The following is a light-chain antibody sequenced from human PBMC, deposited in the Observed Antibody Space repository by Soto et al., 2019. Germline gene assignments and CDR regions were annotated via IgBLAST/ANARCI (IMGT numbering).Light chain of an antibody. V-gene: IGKV3-15*01. CDR1: QSVSSN. J-gene: IGKJ1*01. Sequence: EVVMTQSPDTLSVSPGERATLSCRASQSVSSNLAWYQQKLGQAPRLLIYGASTRATGIPARFSGSGSGTEFTLTISSLQSEDFAVYYCQQYNKWPQWTFGQGTKVDIK. CDR3: QQYNKWPQWT. CDR2: GAS.